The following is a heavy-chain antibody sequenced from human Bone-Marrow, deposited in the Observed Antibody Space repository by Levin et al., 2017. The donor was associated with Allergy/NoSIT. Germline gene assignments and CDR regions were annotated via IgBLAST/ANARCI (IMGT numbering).Heavy chain of an antibody. CDR1: GFTFSVYG. CDR2: ITASDSSA. V-gene: IGHV3-48*02. CDR3: ASGGSGGWSDKFFRN. D-gene: IGHD6-19*01. J-gene: IGHJ1*01. Sequence: PGGSLRLSCAASGFTFSVYGMNWVRQAPGKGLEWVSYITASDSSALYADSVKGRFTISRDNAKNSLYLQMNSLRDEDTAVYYCASGGSGGWSDKFFRNWGQGTRVTVSS.